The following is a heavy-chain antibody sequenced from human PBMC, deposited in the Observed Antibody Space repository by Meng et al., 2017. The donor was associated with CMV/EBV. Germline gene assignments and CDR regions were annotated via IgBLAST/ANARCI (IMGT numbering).Heavy chain of an antibody. V-gene: IGHV1-2*02. CDR1: GYSFSGYY. CDR2: INPNSGGT. CDR3: ARVLRQTSDFDD. D-gene: IGHD1-7*01. Sequence: CKAWGYSFSGYYMHWVRQAPGQGLEWMGWINPNSGGTNFAQKFQGRVTMTRDTSISTAYMELSRLRSDDTAVYYCARVLRQTSDFDDWGQGTLVTVSS. J-gene: IGHJ4*02.